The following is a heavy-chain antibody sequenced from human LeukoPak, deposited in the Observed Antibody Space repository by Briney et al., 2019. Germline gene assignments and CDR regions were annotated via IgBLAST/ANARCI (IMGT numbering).Heavy chain of an antibody. CDR1: GYTFTSYG. V-gene: IGHV1-18*03. J-gene: IGHJ4*02. CDR3: ARESSYGTLTLAY. D-gene: IGHD5-18*01. CDR2: IIAYNGNT. Sequence: ASVKFSCKAAGYTFTSYGISWVRQAPGQGLEWMGWIIAYNGNTNYAQKLQGRVTMSTDTSTSTAYMELRSLRSDDLAVYYCARESSYGTLTLAYWGQGTLVTVSS.